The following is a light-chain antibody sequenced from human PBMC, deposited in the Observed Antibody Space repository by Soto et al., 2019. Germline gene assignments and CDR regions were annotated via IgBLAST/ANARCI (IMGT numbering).Light chain of an antibody. Sequence: DIQMTQSPSSLSASVGDRDTITCRASQGVSAYLLWYQQRQGRAPKLLIYAASNLLSGIPSRFSGSGSGTNFTLTTSNQQPEDFAPYYGQPSYRTQHTFGQEKKLDTK. CDR1: QGVSAY. CDR2: AAS. J-gene: IGKJ2*01. CDR3: QPSYRTQHT. V-gene: IGKV1-39*01.